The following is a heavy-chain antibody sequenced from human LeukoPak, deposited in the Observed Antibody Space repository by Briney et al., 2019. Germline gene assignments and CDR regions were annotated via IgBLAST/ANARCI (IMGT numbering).Heavy chain of an antibody. CDR3: ARGTRFYDSSGYWAPFDY. CDR1: GYTFTGYY. V-gene: IGHV1-2*02. CDR2: INPNSGGT. J-gene: IGHJ4*02. Sequence: ASVKVSCKASGYTFTGYYMHWVRQAPGQGLEWMGWINPNSGGTNYAQKFQGRVTMTRDTSISTAYMELSRLRSDDTAVYYCARGTRFYDSSGYWAPFDYWGQGTLVTVSS. D-gene: IGHD3-22*01.